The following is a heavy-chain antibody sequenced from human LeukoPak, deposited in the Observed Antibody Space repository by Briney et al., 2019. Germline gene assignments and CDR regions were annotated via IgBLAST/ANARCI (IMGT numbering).Heavy chain of an antibody. CDR1: GGSISSGSYY. J-gene: IGHJ4*02. CDR3: ARDPGIAAADY. Sequence: SETLSLTCTVSGGSISSGSYYWSWIRQPAGKGLEWIGRIYTSGSTNYNPSLKSRVTISVDTSKNQFSLKLSSVTAADTAVYYCARDPGIAAADYWGQGTLVTVSS. CDR2: IYTSGST. V-gene: IGHV4-61*02. D-gene: IGHD6-13*01.